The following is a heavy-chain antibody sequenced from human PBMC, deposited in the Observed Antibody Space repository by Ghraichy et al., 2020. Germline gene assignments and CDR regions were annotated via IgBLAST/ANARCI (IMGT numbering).Heavy chain of an antibody. J-gene: IGHJ4*02. D-gene: IGHD6-19*01. V-gene: IGHV3-23*01. CDR3: AKADSCGLGAFDH. CDR1: GFTFSSNA. Sequence: GGSLRLSCAASGFTFSSNAMNWVRQAPGKGLEWVSVISGPATTTYYADSVKGRFTISRDNSKNTLHLQMNNLRAEDTAIYYCAKADSCGLGAFDHWGQGTLVTVSS. CDR2: ISGPATTT.